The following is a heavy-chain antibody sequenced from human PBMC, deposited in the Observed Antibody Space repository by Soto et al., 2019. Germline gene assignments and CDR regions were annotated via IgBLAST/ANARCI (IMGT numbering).Heavy chain of an antibody. D-gene: IGHD6-19*01. CDR3: ARDRQQWLTSHLDP. CDR2: IFYDGISK. Sequence: GGSLRLSCVASGFNFRTYGMHWVRQAPGKGLEWVANIFYDGISKYYADAVRGRFSVSRDNSKNTLDLQMTSLKEEDTAVYYCARDRQQWLTSHLDPWGQGTLVTVSS. J-gene: IGHJ5*02. V-gene: IGHV3-30*03. CDR1: GFNFRTYG.